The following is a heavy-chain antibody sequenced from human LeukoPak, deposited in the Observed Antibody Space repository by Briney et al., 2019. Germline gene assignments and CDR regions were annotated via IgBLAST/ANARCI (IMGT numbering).Heavy chain of an antibody. J-gene: IGHJ3*01. CDR2: ISGSGSII. CDR3: ARDDYDYVWGS. V-gene: IGHV3-11*01. D-gene: IGHD3-16*01. Sequence: PGGSLRLSCAASGLTFSDHYMSWIRQAPGKGLEWVSYISGSGSIIYYGDSVKGRFSISRDNAKNSLYLQMNSLRADDTAVYYCARDDYDYVWGSWGQGTMVTVSS. CDR1: GLTFSDHY.